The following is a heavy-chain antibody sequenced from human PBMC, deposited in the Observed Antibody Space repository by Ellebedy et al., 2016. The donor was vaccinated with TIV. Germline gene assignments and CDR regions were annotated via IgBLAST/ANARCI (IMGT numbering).Heavy chain of an antibody. CDR1: GYNFASYW. J-gene: IGHJ4*02. Sequence: PGGSLRLSCKASGYNFASYWIGWVRQMPGKGLEWMGIIYPGDSDTRYSPSFQGQVTISADKSISTAYLQWSSLKASDTAMYYCARHTYCGGDCYFPGYWGQGTLVTVSS. V-gene: IGHV5-51*01. D-gene: IGHD2-21*02. CDR3: ARHTYCGGDCYFPGY. CDR2: IYPGDSDT.